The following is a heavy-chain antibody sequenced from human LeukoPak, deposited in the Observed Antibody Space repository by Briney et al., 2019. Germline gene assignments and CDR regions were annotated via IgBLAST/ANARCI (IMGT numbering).Heavy chain of an antibody. CDR2: INPNSGGT. CDR1: GYTFTGYY. D-gene: IGHD2-2*01. V-gene: IGHV1-2*02. CDR3: ARGGGYQLPSGGLDAFDI. Sequence: ASVKVSCKASGYTFTGYYMHWVRQAPGQGLEWMGWINPNSGGTNYAQKFQGRVTMTRDTSISTAYMELSRLRSDDTAVYYCARGGGYQLPSGGLDAFDIWGQGTMVTVSS. J-gene: IGHJ3*02.